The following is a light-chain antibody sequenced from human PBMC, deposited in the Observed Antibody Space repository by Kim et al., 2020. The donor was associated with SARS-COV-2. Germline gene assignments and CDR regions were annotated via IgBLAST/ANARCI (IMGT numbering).Light chain of an antibody. CDR3: QQLHYYPSVT. CDR1: RDNGTW. V-gene: IGKV1-12*02. CDR2: SAA. Sequence: AAGGRVTIICRGSRDNGTWLVWYQQRQGKAPKFLIYSAASLQSGVPSRSAGSGSSTDFTLTISNLQPEDVATYYCQQLHYYPSVTFGQGTRLEIK. J-gene: IGKJ5*01.